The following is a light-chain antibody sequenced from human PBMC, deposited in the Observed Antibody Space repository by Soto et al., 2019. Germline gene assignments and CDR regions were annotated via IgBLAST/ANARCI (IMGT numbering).Light chain of an antibody. V-gene: IGKV3-11*01. Sequence: EIVMTQSPATLSVSPGERATLSCRASQSVSSYLAWYQQKPGQAPRLLIYDASNRATGIPARFSGSGSGTDFTLTISSLEPEECEDYYSQQRRTWWTFGQGTKVDIK. CDR1: QSVSSY. J-gene: IGKJ1*01. CDR3: QQRRTWWT. CDR2: DAS.